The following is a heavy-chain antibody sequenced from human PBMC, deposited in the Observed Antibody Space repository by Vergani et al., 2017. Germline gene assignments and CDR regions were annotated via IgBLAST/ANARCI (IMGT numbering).Heavy chain of an antibody. CDR1: GGTFSSYA. J-gene: IGHJ6*03. V-gene: IGHV1-69*01. D-gene: IGHD6-6*01. CDR2: IIPIFGTA. CDR3: ASAEDSSSSTYYYYYYMDV. Sequence: QVQLVQSGAEVKKPGSSVKVSCKASGGTFSSYAISWVRQAPGQGLEWMGGIIPIFGTANYAQKFQGRVTITADESTSTAYMELSSLRSEDTAVYYCASAEDSSSSTYYYYYYMDVWGKGTTVTVSS.